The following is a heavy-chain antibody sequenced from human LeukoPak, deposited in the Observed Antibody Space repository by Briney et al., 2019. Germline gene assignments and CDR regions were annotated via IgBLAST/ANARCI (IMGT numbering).Heavy chain of an antibody. J-gene: IGHJ6*02. D-gene: IGHD2-2*01. CDR2: IYTSGST. Sequence: SETLSLTCTVSGGSISSYYWSWIRQPAGKGLEWIGRIYTSGSTNYNPSLKSRVTMSVDTSKNQFSLKLSSVTAADTAVYYRARDFVVVPDLYYYGMDVWGQGTTVTVSS. V-gene: IGHV4-4*07. CDR1: GGSISSYY. CDR3: ARDFVVVPDLYYYGMDV.